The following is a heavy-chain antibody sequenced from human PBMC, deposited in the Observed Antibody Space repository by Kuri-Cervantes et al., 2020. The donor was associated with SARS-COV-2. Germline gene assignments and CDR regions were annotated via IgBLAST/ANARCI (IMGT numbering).Heavy chain of an antibody. CDR3: ATDLVSYGYYVDY. CDR1: GFTFSSYS. J-gene: IGHJ4*01. D-gene: IGHD3-16*01. Sequence: LSLTCAASGFTFSSYSMNWVRQAPGKGLEWVGHIYSQSHGGTTDYAAPVKGRFIISRDDSRNTVHLQMNSLKIEDTGFYYCATDLVSYGYYVDYWGHGTRV. V-gene: IGHV3-15*07. CDR2: IYSQSHGGTT.